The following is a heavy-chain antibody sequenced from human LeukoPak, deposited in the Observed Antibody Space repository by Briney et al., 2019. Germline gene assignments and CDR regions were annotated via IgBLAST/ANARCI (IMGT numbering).Heavy chain of an antibody. Sequence: APVKVSCKASGYTFTTYYMYWVRQAPGQGLEWMGIINPGGGSTAYAQKFQGRVTVTTDTSTSTVYMELSSLRSEDTAVYYCARGDYTVTSIDYWGQGTLVTVSS. CDR2: INPGGGST. D-gene: IGHD4-17*01. CDR3: ARGDYTVTSIDY. J-gene: IGHJ4*02. CDR1: GYTFTTYY. V-gene: IGHV1-46*01.